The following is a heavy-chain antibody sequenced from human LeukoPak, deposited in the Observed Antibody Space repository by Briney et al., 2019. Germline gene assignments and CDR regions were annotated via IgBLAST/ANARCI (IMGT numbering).Heavy chain of an antibody. V-gene: IGHV4-39*07. CDR2: IYYSGST. J-gene: IGHJ6*02. CDR3: ARDTASYGSGSYPNLYYYYGMDV. D-gene: IGHD3-10*01. CDR1: GGSISSSSYY. Sequence: PSETLSLTCTVSGGSISSSSYYWGWIRQPPGKGLEWIGSIYYSGSTYYNPSLKSRVTISVDTSKNQFSLKLSSVTTADTAVYYCARDTASYGSGSYPNLYYYYGMDVWGQGTTVTVSS.